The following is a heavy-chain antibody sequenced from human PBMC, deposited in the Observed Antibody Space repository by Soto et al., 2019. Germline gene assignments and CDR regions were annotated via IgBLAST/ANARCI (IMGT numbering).Heavy chain of an antibody. CDR3: AREGQLVPQFDY. V-gene: IGHV1-69*08. Sequence: QVQLVQSGAEVKKPGSSMNVSCKASGGTFSSYTISWVRQAPGQGLEWMGRIIPILGIANYAQKFQGRVTITADKSTSTAYMELSSLRSEDTAVYYCAREGQLVPQFDYWGQGTLVTVSS. D-gene: IGHD6-6*01. CDR1: GGTFSSYT. CDR2: IIPILGIA. J-gene: IGHJ4*02.